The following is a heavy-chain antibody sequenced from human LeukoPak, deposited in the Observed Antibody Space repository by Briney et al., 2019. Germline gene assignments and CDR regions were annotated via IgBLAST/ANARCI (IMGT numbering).Heavy chain of an antibody. CDR1: RYSITRGYY. CDR2: IYHSGNT. V-gene: IGHV4-38-2*01. Sequence: SETLSLTCAVSRYSITRGYYWAWIRQPPGKGLEWIGSIYHSGNTYYNLSLKSRLTMSVDTSKNRFSLNLRSVTAADTAVYFCARAYSSTWYGGDTFDIWGQGTMVTVSS. CDR3: ARAYSSTWYGGDTFDI. J-gene: IGHJ3*02. D-gene: IGHD2-2*01.